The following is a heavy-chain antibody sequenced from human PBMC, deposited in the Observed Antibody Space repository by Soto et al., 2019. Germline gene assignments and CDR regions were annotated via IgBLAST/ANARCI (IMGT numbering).Heavy chain of an antibody. V-gene: IGHV4-34*01. CDR1: GGSFSGYY. CDR2: INHSGNT. D-gene: IGHD1-7*01. Sequence: QVQLQQWGAGLLKSSETLSLTCAVYGGSFSGYYWSWIRQPPGKGLEWIGEINHSGNTNYNPSLKSRITISVDTSMNQFSLKLSSVTAADTAVYYCARGTHNWNYVVDYWCQGTLVTVSS. CDR3: ARGTHNWNYVVDY. J-gene: IGHJ4*02.